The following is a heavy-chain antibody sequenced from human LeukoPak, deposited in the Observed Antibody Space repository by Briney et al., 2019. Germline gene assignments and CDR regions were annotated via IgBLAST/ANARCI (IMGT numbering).Heavy chain of an antibody. Sequence: GGSLRLSCVASGFSLSIYWMGWVRQAPGKGLEWVANIKEDGSERYYVDSVKGRFIISRDNAKNSLYLQVNSLRAEDTAAYYWAGADFRGSSWDYAYWGQGALVTVSS. D-gene: IGHD6-13*01. V-gene: IGHV3-7*04. CDR3: AGADFRGSSWDYAY. CDR1: GFSLSIYW. J-gene: IGHJ4*02. CDR2: IKEDGSER.